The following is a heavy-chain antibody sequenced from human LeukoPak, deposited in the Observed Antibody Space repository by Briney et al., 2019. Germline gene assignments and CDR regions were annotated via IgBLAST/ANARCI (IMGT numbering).Heavy chain of an antibody. V-gene: IGHV1-3*01. Sequence: GASVKVSCKASGYTFTSYAMHWVRQAPGQRLEWMGWINAGNGNTKYSQKFQGRVTITRDTSASTAYMELSSLRSEDTAVYYCARDLGSSGWYPRRAEYFQHWGQGTLVTVSS. CDR1: GYTFTSYA. J-gene: IGHJ1*01. CDR3: ARDLGSSGWYPRRAEYFQH. CDR2: INAGNGNT. D-gene: IGHD6-19*01.